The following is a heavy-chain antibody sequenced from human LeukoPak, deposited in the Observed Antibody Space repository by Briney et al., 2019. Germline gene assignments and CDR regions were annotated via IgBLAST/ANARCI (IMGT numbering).Heavy chain of an antibody. CDR3: ADFGSGSYIFDY. D-gene: IGHD3-10*01. CDR2: ISSAGDST. V-gene: IGHV3-23*01. CDR1: EFTLSTYA. J-gene: IGHJ4*02. Sequence: SGGSLRLSCVASEFTLSTYAMSWVRQAPGKGPEWVSGISSAGDSTFYADSVKGRFTISRDNSKNTLYLQMNYVRVEDTAIYYCADFGSGSYIFDYWGQGTLVTVSS.